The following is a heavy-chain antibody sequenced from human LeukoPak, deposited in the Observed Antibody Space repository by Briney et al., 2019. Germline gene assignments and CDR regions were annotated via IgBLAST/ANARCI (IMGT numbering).Heavy chain of an antibody. J-gene: IGHJ6*02. D-gene: IGHD2-15*01. CDR3: ARGPGYCSGGSCFGPRNIRTRYGMDV. V-gene: IGHV4-34*01. CDR1: GGSFSGYY. CDR2: INHSGST. Sequence: SSETLSLTCAVYGGSFSGYYWSWIRQPPGKGLEWIGEINHSGSTNYNPSLKSRVTISVDTFKDQFSLKLSSVTAADTAVYYCARGPGYCSGGSCFGPRNIRTRYGMDVWGQGTTVTVSS.